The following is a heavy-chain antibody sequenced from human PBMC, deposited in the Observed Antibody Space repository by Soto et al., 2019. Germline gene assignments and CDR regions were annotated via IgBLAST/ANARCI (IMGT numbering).Heavy chain of an antibody. Sequence: PSETLSLTCTVSGGSISSGGYYWSWIRQHPGKGLEWIGYIYYSGSTYYNPSLKSRVTISVDTSKNQFSLKLSSVTAADTAVYYCARFYTSITIFGVVTPPPYYFDYWGQGTLVTVSS. J-gene: IGHJ4*02. CDR1: GGSISSGGYY. CDR3: ARFYTSITIFGVVTPPPYYFDY. D-gene: IGHD3-3*01. V-gene: IGHV4-31*03. CDR2: IYYSGST.